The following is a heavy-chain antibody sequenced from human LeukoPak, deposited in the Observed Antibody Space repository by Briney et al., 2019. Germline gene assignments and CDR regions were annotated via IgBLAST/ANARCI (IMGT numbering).Heavy chain of an antibody. Sequence: PSETLSLTCTVSGGSLSSSSYYWGWIRQPPGKGLEWIGSIYYSGSTYYNPSLKSRVTISVDTSKNQFSLKLSSVTAADTAVYYCARSSTRSIAARPRVYFDYWGQGTLVTVSS. J-gene: IGHJ4*02. CDR1: GGSLSSSSYY. V-gene: IGHV4-39*01. CDR2: IYYSGST. D-gene: IGHD6-6*01. CDR3: ARSSTRSIAARPRVYFDY.